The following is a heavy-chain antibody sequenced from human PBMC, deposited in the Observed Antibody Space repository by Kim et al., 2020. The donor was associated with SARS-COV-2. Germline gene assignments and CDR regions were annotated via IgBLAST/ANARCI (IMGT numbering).Heavy chain of an antibody. V-gene: IGHV6-1*01. CDR3: ARDLSGDTPMVLFDY. CDR1: GDSVSSNVAA. J-gene: IGHJ4*02. CDR2: TYYRSTWKN. D-gene: IGHD5-18*01. Sequence: SQTLSLTCAVSGDSVSSNVAAWNWIRQSPSRGLEWLGRTYYRSTWKNDYALSVKSRITINPDSSKNQFSLQLDSVTPEDTAVYYCARDLSGDTPMVLFDYWGQGTLVSVSS.